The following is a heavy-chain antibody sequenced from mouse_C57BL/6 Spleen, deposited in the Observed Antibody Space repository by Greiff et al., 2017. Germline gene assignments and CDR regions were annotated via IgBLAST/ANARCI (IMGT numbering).Heavy chain of an antibody. CDR1: GFNIKDDY. J-gene: IGHJ3*01. V-gene: IGHV14-4*01. D-gene: IGHD1-1*01. Sequence: VQLQQSGAELVRPGASVKLSCTASGFNIKDDYMHWVKQRPEQGLEWIGWIDPENGDTEYASKFQGKATITADTSSNTAYLQLSSLTSEDTAVYYCTTVYYYGSSYPFAYGGQGTLVTVSA. CDR2: IDPENGDT. CDR3: TTVYYYGSSYPFAY.